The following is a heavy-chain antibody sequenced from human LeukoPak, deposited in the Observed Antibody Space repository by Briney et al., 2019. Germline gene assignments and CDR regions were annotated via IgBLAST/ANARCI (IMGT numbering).Heavy chain of an antibody. D-gene: IGHD3-22*01. J-gene: IGHJ4*02. Sequence: GGSLRLSCAASGFTVSSNYMSWVRQAPGKGLEWVSVIYSGGSTYYADSVKGRFTISRDNSKNTLYLQMNSLRAEDAAVYYCARDRYYYDSSGYYSFDYWGQGTLVTVSS. CDR2: IYSGGST. CDR3: ARDRYYYDSSGYYSFDY. CDR1: GFTVSSNY. V-gene: IGHV3-66*01.